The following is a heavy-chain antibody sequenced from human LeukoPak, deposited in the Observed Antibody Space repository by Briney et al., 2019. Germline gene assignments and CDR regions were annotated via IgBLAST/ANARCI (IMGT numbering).Heavy chain of an antibody. D-gene: IGHD2-2*01. V-gene: IGHV1-8*02. CDR2: MNPNSGNT. CDR1: RYTFTTYD. CDR3: ARVWCSSTNCLNGWFDP. Sequence: ASVKVSCKASRYTFTTYDINWVRQAAGQGLEWMGWMNPNSGNTGYAQEFQGRVTMTRNTSISTAYMELSSLRSEDTAVYYCARVWCSSTNCLNGWFDPWGQGTLVTVSS. J-gene: IGHJ5*02.